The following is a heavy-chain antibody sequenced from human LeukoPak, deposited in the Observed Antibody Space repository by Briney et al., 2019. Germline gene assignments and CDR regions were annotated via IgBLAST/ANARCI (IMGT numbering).Heavy chain of an antibody. Sequence: PGGSLRLSCAASGFTFSTYSMHWVRQAPGKGLEWVAVISFDGKNKFYADSVKGRFTISRDNSKNTLYLQMNSLKPEDTAVYFCARDSRLKWTEYYFDFWGQGTLVTVSS. CDR3: ARDSRLKWTEYYFDF. CDR1: GFTFSTYS. V-gene: IGHV3-30*03. CDR2: ISFDGKNK. D-gene: IGHD3/OR15-3a*01. J-gene: IGHJ4*02.